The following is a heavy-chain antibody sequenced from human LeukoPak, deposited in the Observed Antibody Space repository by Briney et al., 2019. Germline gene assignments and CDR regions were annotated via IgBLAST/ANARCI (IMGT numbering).Heavy chain of an antibody. CDR1: GFTFSDYN. J-gene: IGHJ4*02. CDR3: ARGYSSSWYLD. CDR2: ISRSGSTK. Sequence: PGGSLRLSCAASGFTFSDYNMRWIRQAPGKGLEWVSSISRSGSTKYYADSVKGRFTISRDNAKNSLFLQMNSLRADDTAVYYCARGYSSSWYLDWGQGTLVTVSS. D-gene: IGHD6-13*01. V-gene: IGHV3-11*04.